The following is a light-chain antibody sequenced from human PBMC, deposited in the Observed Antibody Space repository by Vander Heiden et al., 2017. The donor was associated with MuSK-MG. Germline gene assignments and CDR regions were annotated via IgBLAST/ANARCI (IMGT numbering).Light chain of an antibody. V-gene: IGKV2-30*01. Sequence: DVVMTQSPLSLPVTLGQPASISCRSSQSLASSDGYAHLNWFQQRPGHSPRRLMNKVSNRDARVPDRLCSSGSGTDFVLKISRMEAEDVVVNYCMQTTHWPPSTFGQGTRLEIK. CDR1: QSLASSDGYAH. CDR3: MQTTHWPPST. CDR2: KVS. J-gene: IGKJ5*01.